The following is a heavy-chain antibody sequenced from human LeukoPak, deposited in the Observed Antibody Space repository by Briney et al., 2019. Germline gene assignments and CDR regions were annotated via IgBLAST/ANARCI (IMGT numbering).Heavy chain of an antibody. V-gene: IGHV1-69*05. Sequence: SVKVSCKASGGTFSSYAISWVRQAPGQGLEWMGGIIPIFGTASYAQKFQGRVTMTRDTSTSTVYMELSSLRSEDTAVYYCARDGYSYGLYYYYGMDVWGQGTTVTVSS. CDR2: IIPIFGTA. D-gene: IGHD5-18*01. CDR1: GGTFSSYA. J-gene: IGHJ6*02. CDR3: ARDGYSYGLYYYYGMDV.